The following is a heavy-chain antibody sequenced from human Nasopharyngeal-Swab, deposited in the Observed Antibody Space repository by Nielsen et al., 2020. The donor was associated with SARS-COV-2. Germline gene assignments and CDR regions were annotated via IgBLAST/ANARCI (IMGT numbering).Heavy chain of an antibody. CDR3: ASRWFGEGNGAFDI. Sequence: GESLNISCAASGFTVSSNYMSWVRQAPGKGLEWVSVIYSGGSTYYADSVKGRFTISRDNSKNTLYLQMNSLRAEDTAVYYCASRWFGEGNGAFDIWGQGTMVTVSS. CDR1: GFTVSSNY. D-gene: IGHD3-10*01. J-gene: IGHJ3*02. V-gene: IGHV3-53*01. CDR2: IYSGGST.